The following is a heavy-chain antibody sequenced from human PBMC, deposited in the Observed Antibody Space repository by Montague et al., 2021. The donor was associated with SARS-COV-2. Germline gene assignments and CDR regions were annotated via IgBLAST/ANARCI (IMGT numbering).Heavy chain of an antibody. J-gene: IGHJ4*02. V-gene: IGHV3-74*01. CDR2: INIDGSGT. Sequence: SLSLSFSASGFIFSNYWMHWVRQAPGKGLVWVSRINIDGSGTTYADSVKGRFTISRDNAKNTLYLQMNSLRAEDTVVYYCASWISGVAGTDYWGQGTLVTVSS. CDR3: ASWISGVAGTDY. D-gene: IGHD6-19*01. CDR1: GFIFSNYW.